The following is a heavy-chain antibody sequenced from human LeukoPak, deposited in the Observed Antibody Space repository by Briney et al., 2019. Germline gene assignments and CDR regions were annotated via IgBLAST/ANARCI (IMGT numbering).Heavy chain of an antibody. CDR1: GFTFNAYS. D-gene: IGHD4-17*01. J-gene: IGHJ4*02. Sequence: PGGSLRLSCAASGFTFNAYSMNWVRQAPGKGREWISHINSGTNDIYYADSVKGRFTISRDSAKNSLFLQMNSLRADDTAVYYCARDQNGAGFDSWGQGTLVTVSS. CDR2: INSGTNDI. V-gene: IGHV3-21*05. CDR3: ARDQNGAGFDS.